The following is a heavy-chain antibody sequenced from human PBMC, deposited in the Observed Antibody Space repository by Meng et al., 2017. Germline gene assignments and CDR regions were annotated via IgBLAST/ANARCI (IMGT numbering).Heavy chain of an antibody. Sequence: QVQLQELGPGMVGPAETLALPCTGVGDSVTVGMHYWSWIRQPPGKGLEWIGYIDYGGSTSYHPSLRSRVTISVDTSNNQFSLKLSSVTAADTAVFYWARTRGDYYFDYWGQGTLVTVSS. CDR3: ARTRGDYYFDY. V-gene: IGHV4-61*01. J-gene: IGHJ4*02. CDR2: IDYGGST. CDR1: GDSVTVGMHY. D-gene: IGHD3-16*01.